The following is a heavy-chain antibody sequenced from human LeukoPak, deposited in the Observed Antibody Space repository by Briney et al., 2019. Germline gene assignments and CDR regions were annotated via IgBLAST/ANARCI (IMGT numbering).Heavy chain of an antibody. Sequence: GGSLRLSCAASGFTFSSAWMSWVREAPGKGLEWVSNIKQEGGEKHYVDSAKGRFTISRDNAKRSLYLQMNSLRAEDTAVYYCARDTPVTYYDYVWGSYRPYYFDYWGQGTLVTVSS. V-gene: IGHV3-7*01. CDR2: IKQEGGEK. CDR3: ARDTPVTYYDYVWGSYRPYYFDY. D-gene: IGHD3-16*02. CDR1: GFTFSSAW. J-gene: IGHJ4*02.